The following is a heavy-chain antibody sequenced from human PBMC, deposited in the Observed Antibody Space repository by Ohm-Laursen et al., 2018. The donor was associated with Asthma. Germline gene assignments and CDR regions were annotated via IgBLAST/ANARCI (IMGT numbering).Heavy chain of an antibody. D-gene: IGHD2/OR15-2a*01. CDR3: AKDRGLLKNYYYGMDV. Sequence: SLRLSCSASGFTFDDYAMHWVRQAPGKGLEWVSGISWNSGSIGYVDSVKGRFTISRDNVKNSLYLQMNSLRAEDTALYYCAKDRGLLKNYYYGMDVWGQGTTVTVSS. J-gene: IGHJ6*02. CDR2: ISWNSGSI. V-gene: IGHV3-9*01. CDR1: GFTFDDYA.